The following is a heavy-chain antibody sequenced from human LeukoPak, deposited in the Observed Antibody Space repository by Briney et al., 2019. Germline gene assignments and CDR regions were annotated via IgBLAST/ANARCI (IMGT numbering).Heavy chain of an antibody. J-gene: IGHJ3*02. CDR3: ASRRNYPAFDI. Sequence: GGSLRLSCVASGFTVSSNYMSWVRQAPGKGLEWVSVIYSGGSTYYADSVKGRFTISRDNSKNTLYLQMNSLRAEDTAVYYCASRRNYPAFDIWGQGTMVTVSS. D-gene: IGHD4-11*01. CDR2: IYSGGST. CDR1: GFTVSSNY. V-gene: IGHV3-53*01.